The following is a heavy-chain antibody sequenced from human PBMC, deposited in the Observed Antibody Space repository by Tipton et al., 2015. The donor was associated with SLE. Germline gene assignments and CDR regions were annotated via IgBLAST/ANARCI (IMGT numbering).Heavy chain of an antibody. CDR2: IYYGGST. Sequence: TLSLTCTVSGGSISSSSYYWGWIRQPPGKGLEWIGSIYYGGSTYYNPSLKSRVTISVDTSKNQFSLKLSSVTAADTAVYYCASHSSSWFLDYWGQGTLVTVSS. J-gene: IGHJ4*02. V-gene: IGHV4-39*07. CDR1: GGSISSSSYY. CDR3: ASHSSSWFLDY. D-gene: IGHD6-13*01.